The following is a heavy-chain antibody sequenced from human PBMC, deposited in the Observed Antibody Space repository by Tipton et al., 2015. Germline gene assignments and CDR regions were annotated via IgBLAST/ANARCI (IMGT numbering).Heavy chain of an antibody. CDR2: INHTGST. D-gene: IGHD2-8*01. V-gene: IGHV4-34*01. J-gene: IGHJ6*02. CDR1: GGSFSGYY. CDR3: ARGYCINGVCSAGTYYYYGMDV. Sequence: TLSLTCVVYGGSFSGYYWSWIRQPLGKGLEWIGEINHTGSTNKDPSLKSRVTISVDTSKNQFSLKLSSVTAADTAVYYCARGYCINGVCSAGTYYYYGMDVWGHGTTVTVSS.